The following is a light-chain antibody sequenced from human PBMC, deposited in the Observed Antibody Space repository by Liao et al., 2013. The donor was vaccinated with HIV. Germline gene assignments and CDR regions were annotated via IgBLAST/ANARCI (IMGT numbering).Light chain of an antibody. CDR2: YDT. V-gene: IGLV3-21*01. J-gene: IGLJ2*01. CDR3: QAWDSRADVV. Sequence: SYELTQPPSVSVSPGQTARITCSGDALPKQYAYWYQQKPGQAPVLVIYYDTDRPSGIPERFSGSNSGNTATLIISTVEAGDEADYYCQAWDSRADVVFGGGTKLTVL. CDR1: ALPKQY.